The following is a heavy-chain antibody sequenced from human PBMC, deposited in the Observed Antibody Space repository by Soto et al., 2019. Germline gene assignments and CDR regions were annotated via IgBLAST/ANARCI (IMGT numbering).Heavy chain of an antibody. V-gene: IGHV1-24*01. CDR1: GYTLTELS. J-gene: IGHJ5*01. D-gene: IGHD3-3*01. CDR3: SNLFGMSAGPFDF. Sequence: QVQLVQSGAEVKKPGASVKVSCKVSGYTLTELSIHWVRQAPGGGLEWMGGFDPKDAETTYAQKFQGRVTLTEDTSRDTAYMELSRLRSDDTAVYYWSNLFGMSAGPFDFWGQGTLLTVSS. CDR2: FDPKDAET.